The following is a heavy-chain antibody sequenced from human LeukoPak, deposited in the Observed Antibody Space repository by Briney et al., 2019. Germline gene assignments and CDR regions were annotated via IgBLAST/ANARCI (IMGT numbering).Heavy chain of an antibody. CDR3: ARDARAYSSNVDY. Sequence: SETLSLTCAVSGYSISSGYYWGWIRQPPGKGLEWIGSIYHSGSTYYNPSLKSRVSMSVDTSKNQFSLKLSSVTAADTAVYYCARDARAYSSNVDYWGQGTLVTVSS. D-gene: IGHD6-19*01. V-gene: IGHV4-38-2*02. J-gene: IGHJ4*02. CDR2: IYHSGST. CDR1: GYSISSGYY.